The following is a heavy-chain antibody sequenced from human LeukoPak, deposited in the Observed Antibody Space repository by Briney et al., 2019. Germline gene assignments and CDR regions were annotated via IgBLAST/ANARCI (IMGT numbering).Heavy chain of an antibody. CDR1: GFTFSSYA. D-gene: IGHD2-2*01. CDR3: AKDIVVVPADLVFDY. CDR2: ISGSGGST. J-gene: IGHJ4*02. V-gene: IGHV3-23*01. Sequence: GGSLRLSCAASGFTFSSYAMSWVRQAPGKGLEWVSAISGSGGSTYYADSVKGRFAISRDNSKNTLYLQMNSLRAEDTAVYYCAKDIVVVPADLVFDYWGQGDLVTVSS.